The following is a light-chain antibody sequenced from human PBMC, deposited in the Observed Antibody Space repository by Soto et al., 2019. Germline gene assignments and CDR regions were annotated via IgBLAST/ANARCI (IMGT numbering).Light chain of an antibody. J-gene: IGKJ1*01. CDR1: QSINNY. V-gene: IGKV1-39*01. CDR2: AAS. Sequence: DIQMTQSPSSLSASVGDRDTITCRASQSINNYLNWYQQKPGRAPKLLISAASSLQSGVPSRFRGSGSGTDFTLTISSLQPEDFATYFCQQISTTPWTFGHGTKVEIK. CDR3: QQISTTPWT.